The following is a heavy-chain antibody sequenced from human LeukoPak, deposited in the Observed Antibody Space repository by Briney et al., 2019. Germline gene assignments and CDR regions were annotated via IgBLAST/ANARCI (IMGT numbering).Heavy chain of an antibody. J-gene: IGHJ3*02. CDR1: GFVFSNYD. CDR3: IREPPGERTFEI. Sequence: PGGSLRLSCAASGFVFSNYDMHWVRQSTRKGLEWVAHILVAGDTQYADSVKGRFTISRDNAKRSVFLQMNNLKGRDTAVYFCIREPPGERTFEIWGQGTKGSLSS. V-gene: IGHV3-13*01. CDR2: ILVAGDT. D-gene: IGHD3-10*01.